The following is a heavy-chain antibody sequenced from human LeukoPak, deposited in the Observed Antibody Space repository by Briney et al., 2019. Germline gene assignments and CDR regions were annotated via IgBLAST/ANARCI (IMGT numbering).Heavy chain of an antibody. CDR3: ARGRYSYGPYGY. Sequence: SETLSLTCTVSGGSISSYYWGWIRQPPGKGLEWIGSIYYSGSTYYNPSLKSRVTISVDTSKNQFSLKLSSVTAADTAVYYCARGRYSYGPYGYWGQGTLVTVSS. CDR2: IYYSGST. V-gene: IGHV4-39*07. J-gene: IGHJ4*02. D-gene: IGHD5-18*01. CDR1: GGSISSYY.